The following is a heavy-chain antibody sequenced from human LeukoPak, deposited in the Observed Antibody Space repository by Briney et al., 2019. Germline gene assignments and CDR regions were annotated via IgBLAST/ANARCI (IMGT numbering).Heavy chain of an antibody. J-gene: IGHJ4*02. Sequence: GGSLRLSCAASGFTFSGYSMIWVRQAPGKGLDWVSYISTSSSTIYYADSVKRRFNISRDNAKNSLSLKVNSLRDEDTAVYYCARGRTYGSGTYWAFDYWGQGTLVTVSS. CDR3: ARGRTYGSGTYWAFDY. CDR1: GFTFSGYS. D-gene: IGHD3-10*01. CDR2: ISTSSSTI. V-gene: IGHV3-48*02.